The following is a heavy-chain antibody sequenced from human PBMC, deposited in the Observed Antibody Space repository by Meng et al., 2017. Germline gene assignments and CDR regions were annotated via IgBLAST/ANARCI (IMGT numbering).Heavy chain of an antibody. Sequence: QITVKESGPTLVKPTPTLTLTCPFYGFSLSTGGVGVGWIRQPPGKALEWLALIYWDDDTRYSPSLKSRLSITKDTSKNQVFLTMTNMDPVDTATYYCAHRSSAWAFDSWGQGTLVTVSS. CDR2: IYWDDDT. J-gene: IGHJ4*02. V-gene: IGHV2-5*02. CDR3: AHRSSAWAFDS. CDR1: GFSLSTGGVG. D-gene: IGHD7-27*01.